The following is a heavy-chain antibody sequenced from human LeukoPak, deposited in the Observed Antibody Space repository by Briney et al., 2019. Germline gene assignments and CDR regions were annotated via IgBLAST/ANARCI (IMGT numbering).Heavy chain of an antibody. Sequence: GGALRLSCAASGFTFSSYAMSWVRQAPGKGLEWVSAISGSGGSTYYADSVEGRVTISRDNSKNTLYLQMNSLRAEDTAVYYCAKDQGDSSGYLGYYYYYGMDVWGQGTTVTVSS. V-gene: IGHV3-23*01. D-gene: IGHD3-22*01. CDR3: AKDQGDSSGYLGYYYYYGMDV. J-gene: IGHJ6*02. CDR1: GFTFSSYA. CDR2: ISGSGGST.